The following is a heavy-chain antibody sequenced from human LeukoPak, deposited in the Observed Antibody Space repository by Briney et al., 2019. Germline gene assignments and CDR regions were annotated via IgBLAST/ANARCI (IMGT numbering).Heavy chain of an antibody. D-gene: IGHD4-23*01. Sequence: KASETLSLTCAVYGGSFSGYYWSWIRQPPGKGLEWIGEINHSGSTNYNPSLKSRVTISVDTSKNQFSLKLSSVTAADTAVYYCARGATKGGKPRYYYYMDVWGKGTTVTVSS. J-gene: IGHJ6*03. V-gene: IGHV4-34*01. CDR2: INHSGST. CDR3: ARGATKGGKPRYYYYMDV. CDR1: GGSFSGYY.